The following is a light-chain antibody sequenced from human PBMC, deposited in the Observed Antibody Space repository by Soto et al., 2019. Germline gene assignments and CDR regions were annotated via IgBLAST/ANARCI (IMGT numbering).Light chain of an antibody. CDR1: QSLVYSDGTTY. CDR3: MQGTHWPIT. V-gene: IGKV2-30*01. CDR2: EVS. Sequence: DVVMTQSPLSLPVTLGQPASISCRSSQSLVYSDGTTYLTWLQQRPGQSPRRLIYEVSKRHSGVPDRFSGSGSGTDFTLKISRVEAEDVGVYYCMQGTHWPITFGQGTRLEIK. J-gene: IGKJ5*01.